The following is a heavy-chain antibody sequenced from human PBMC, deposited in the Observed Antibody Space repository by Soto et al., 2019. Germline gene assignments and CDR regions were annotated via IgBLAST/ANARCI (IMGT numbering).Heavy chain of an antibody. V-gene: IGHV1-18*01. J-gene: IGHJ4*02. D-gene: IGHD6-13*01. CDR1: GYTFTNFG. CDR2: ISAYNGNT. CDR3: ARDVAAADY. Sequence: GASVKVSCKASGYTFTNFGISWVRQAPGQGLEWMGWISAYNGNTNYAQKFQGRVTMTTDTSTSTAYMEVRSLRFDDTAVYYCARDVAAADYWGQGTLVTVSS.